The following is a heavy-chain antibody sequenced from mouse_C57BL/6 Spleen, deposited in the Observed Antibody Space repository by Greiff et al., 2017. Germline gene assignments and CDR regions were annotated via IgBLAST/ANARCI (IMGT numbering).Heavy chain of an antibody. V-gene: IGHV5-4*01. CDR2: ISDGGSYT. D-gene: IGHD1-1*01. J-gene: IGHJ4*01. CDR1: GFTFSSYA. CDR3: ARDGDYYGSRVYAMDY. Sequence: EVQLVESGGGLVKPGGSLKLSCAASGFTFSSYAMSWVRQTPEKRLEWVATISDGGSYTYYPDNVKGRFTISRDNAKNNLYLQMSHLKSEDTAMYYCARDGDYYGSRVYAMDYWGQGTSVTVSS.